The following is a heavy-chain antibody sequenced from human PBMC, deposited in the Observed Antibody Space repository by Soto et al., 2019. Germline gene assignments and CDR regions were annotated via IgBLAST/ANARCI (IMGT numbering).Heavy chain of an antibody. D-gene: IGHD6-19*01. CDR3: AKRGIYSSGPRGFDP. J-gene: IGHJ5*02. CDR1: GFTFIRYA. Sequence: GGSLRLSCAASGFTFIRYAMSWVRQAPGKGLEWVSAISGSGGSTYYADSVKGRFTISRDNSKNTLYLQMNSLRAEDTAVYYCAKRGIYSSGPRGFDPWGQGALVTVSS. V-gene: IGHV3-23*01. CDR2: ISGSGGST.